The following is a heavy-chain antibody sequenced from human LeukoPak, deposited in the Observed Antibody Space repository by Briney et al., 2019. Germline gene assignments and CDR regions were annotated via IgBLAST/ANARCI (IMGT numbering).Heavy chain of an antibody. CDR2: IYYLGST. D-gene: IGHD1-26*01. V-gene: IGHV4-59*01. Sequence: SETLSLTCTVSGGSISSNYWNWIRQPPGRGLEWIGHIYYLGSTTYNPSLKSRVTISVDTSKNQFSLELTSVTAADTAVYHCASFDGKHDTFDVWGQGTMVTVSS. J-gene: IGHJ3*01. CDR1: GGSISSNY. CDR3: ASFDGKHDTFDV.